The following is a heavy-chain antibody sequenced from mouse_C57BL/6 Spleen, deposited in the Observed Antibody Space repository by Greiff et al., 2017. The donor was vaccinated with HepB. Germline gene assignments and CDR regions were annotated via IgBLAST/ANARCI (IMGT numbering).Heavy chain of an antibody. CDR1: GYTFTSYW. D-gene: IGHD1-1*01. V-gene: IGHV1-53*01. Sequence: QVQLKQPGTELVKPGASVKLSCKASGYTFTSYWMHWVKQRPGQGLEWIGNINPSNGGTNYNEKFKSKATLTVDKSSSTAYMQLSSLTSEDSAVYYCARRGSFITTVVATGDAMDYWGQGTSVTVSS. CDR3: ARRGSFITTVVATGDAMDY. J-gene: IGHJ4*01. CDR2: INPSNGGT.